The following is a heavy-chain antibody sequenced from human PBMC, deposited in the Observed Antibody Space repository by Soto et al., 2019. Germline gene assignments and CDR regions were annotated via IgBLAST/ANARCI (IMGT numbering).Heavy chain of an antibody. D-gene: IGHD4-17*01. Sequence: SVKVFCKASGGTFSSYAISWVRQAPGQGLEWMGGIIPIFGTANYAQKFQGRVTITADESTSTAYMELSSLRSEDTAVYYCARRFGDYDWAYGMDVWGQGTTVTVSS. CDR1: GGTFSSYA. J-gene: IGHJ6*02. V-gene: IGHV1-69*13. CDR2: IIPIFGTA. CDR3: ARRFGDYDWAYGMDV.